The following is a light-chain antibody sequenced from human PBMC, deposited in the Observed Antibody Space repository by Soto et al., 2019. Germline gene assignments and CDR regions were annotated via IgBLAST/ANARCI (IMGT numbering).Light chain of an antibody. J-gene: IGKJ1*01. V-gene: IGKV3-20*01. CDR1: QSVSSSY. CDR2: GAS. Sequence: EIVLTQSPGTLSLSPGERATLSCRASQSVSSSYLAWYQQKPGQAPRLLIYGASSRATGIPDRFSGSGSGTDFTLTISGLEPEDFAVYYCQQYGSSPSSWTFGQGTKVDIK. CDR3: QQYGSSPSSWT.